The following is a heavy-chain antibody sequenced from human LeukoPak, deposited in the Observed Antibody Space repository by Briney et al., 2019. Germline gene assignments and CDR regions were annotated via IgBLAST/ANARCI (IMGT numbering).Heavy chain of an antibody. CDR2: IIPIFGTA. V-gene: IGHV1-69*01. J-gene: IGHJ4*02. Sequence: GSSVKVSCKASGGTFSSYAISWVRQAPGQGLEWMGGIIPIFGTANYAQEFQGRVTITADESTSTAYMELSSLRSEDTAVYYCARDKGYGDPYYFDYWGQGTLVTVSS. CDR1: GGTFSSYA. CDR3: ARDKGYGDPYYFDY. D-gene: IGHD4-17*01.